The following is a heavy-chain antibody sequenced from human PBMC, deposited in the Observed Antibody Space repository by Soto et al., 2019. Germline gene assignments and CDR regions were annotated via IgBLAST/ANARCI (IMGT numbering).Heavy chain of an antibody. Sequence: SETLSLTCTVSGGSISSSSYYWGWIRQPPGKGLEWIGSIYYSGSTYYNPSLKSRVTISVDTSKNQFSLKLSSVTAADTAVYYCARPQVGGGYKSQAFDLWAQGTMVTVTS. D-gene: IGHD5-12*01. CDR2: IYYSGST. CDR1: GGSISSSSYY. J-gene: IGHJ3*01. V-gene: IGHV4-39*01. CDR3: ARPQVGGGYKSQAFDL.